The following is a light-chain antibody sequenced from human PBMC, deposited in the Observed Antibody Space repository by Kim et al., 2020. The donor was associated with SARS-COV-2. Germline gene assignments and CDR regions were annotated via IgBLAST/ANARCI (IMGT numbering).Light chain of an antibody. J-gene: IGLJ3*02. CDR3: QVWDSSSAHRV. CDR1: NIGSES. Sequence: SYELTQPPSVSVAPGKTARITCGGNNIGSESVHWYQQRPGQAPVLVIYYDSDRPSGIPERFSCSNSGNTATLTISRVEAGDEADYYCQVWDSSSAHRVFGGGTQLTVL. V-gene: IGLV3-21*04. CDR2: YDS.